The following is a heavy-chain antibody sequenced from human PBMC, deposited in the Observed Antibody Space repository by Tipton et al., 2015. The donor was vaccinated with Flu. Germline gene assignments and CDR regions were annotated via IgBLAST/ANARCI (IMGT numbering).Heavy chain of an antibody. V-gene: IGHV4-34*01. J-gene: IGHJ6*03. CDR3: ARESCSGGSCYARPIVYYYYYMDV. D-gene: IGHD2-15*01. Sequence: TLSLTCAVYGGSFSGYYWSWIRQPPGKGLEWIGEINHSGSTNYNPSLKSRVTISVDTSKNQFSLKLSSVTAADTAVYYCARESCSGGSCYARPIVYYYYYMDVWGKGTTVTVSS. CDR2: INHSGST. CDR1: GGSFSGYY.